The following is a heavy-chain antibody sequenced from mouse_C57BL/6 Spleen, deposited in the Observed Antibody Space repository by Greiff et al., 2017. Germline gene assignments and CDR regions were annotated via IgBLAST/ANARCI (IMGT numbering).Heavy chain of an antibody. CDR1: GYAFSSSW. D-gene: IGHD2-10*01. CDR3: ARGAYYGDY. CDR2: IYPGDGDT. J-gene: IGHJ2*01. Sequence: VQGVESGPELVKPGASVKISCKASGYAFSSSWMNWVKQRPGKGLEWIGRIYPGDGDTNYNGKFKGKATLTADKSSSTAYMQLSSLTSEDSAVYFCARGAYYGDYWGQGTTLTVSS. V-gene: IGHV1-82*01.